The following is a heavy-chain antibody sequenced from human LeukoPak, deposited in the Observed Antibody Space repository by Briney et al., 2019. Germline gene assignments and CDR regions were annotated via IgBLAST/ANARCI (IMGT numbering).Heavy chain of an antibody. D-gene: IGHD3-22*01. CDR3: ARAGRGDSSTYYYFDY. CDR2: IKQDGGEK. V-gene: IGHV3-7*01. J-gene: IGHJ4*02. CDR1: GFTFSSYW. Sequence: PGGSLRLSCAASGFTFSSYWMSWVRQAPGKGLEWVANIKQDGGEKYYVDSVKGRFTISRDDAKNSLYLKMNSLRAEDTAVYYCARAGRGDSSTYYYFDYWGQGTLVTVSS.